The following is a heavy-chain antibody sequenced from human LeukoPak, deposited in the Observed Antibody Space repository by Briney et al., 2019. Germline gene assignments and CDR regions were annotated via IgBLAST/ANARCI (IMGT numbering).Heavy chain of an antibody. Sequence: SETLSLTCTVSGGSISSSSYYWGWIRQPPGKGLEWIGSIYYIGSTYYNPSLKSRVTISVDTSKNQFSLKLSSVTAADTAVYYCASLSSHGRYYYYYYMDVWGKGTTVTVSS. CDR3: ASLSSHGRYYYYYYMDV. D-gene: IGHD6-13*01. CDR1: GGSISSSSYY. J-gene: IGHJ6*03. V-gene: IGHV4-39*01. CDR2: IYYIGST.